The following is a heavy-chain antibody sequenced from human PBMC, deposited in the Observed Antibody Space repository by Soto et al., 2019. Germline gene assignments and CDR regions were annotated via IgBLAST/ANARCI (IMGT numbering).Heavy chain of an antibody. D-gene: IGHD6-6*01. Sequence: ASVKVSCKASGYTFAGYYMHWVRQAPGQGLEWMGWINPNSGGTNYAQKFQGWVTMTRDTSISTAYMELSRLRSDDTAVYYCARYSSSSANAFDIWGQGTMVTVSS. V-gene: IGHV1-2*04. J-gene: IGHJ3*02. CDR1: GYTFAGYY. CDR2: INPNSGGT. CDR3: ARYSSSSANAFDI.